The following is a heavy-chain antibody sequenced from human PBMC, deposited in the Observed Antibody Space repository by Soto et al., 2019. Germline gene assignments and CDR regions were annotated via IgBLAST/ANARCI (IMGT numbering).Heavy chain of an antibody. D-gene: IGHD2-15*01. CDR2: IYYSGST. CDR1: GGSISSSSYY. CDR3: ARHVVVVVAATPWIYAFDI. Sequence: ETLSLTGPVSGGSISSSSYYWGWIRQPPGKGLEWIGSIYYSGSTYYNPSLKSRVTISVDTSKNQFSLKLSSVTAADTAVYYCARHVVVVVAATPWIYAFDIWGQGTMVTV. V-gene: IGHV4-39*01. J-gene: IGHJ3*02.